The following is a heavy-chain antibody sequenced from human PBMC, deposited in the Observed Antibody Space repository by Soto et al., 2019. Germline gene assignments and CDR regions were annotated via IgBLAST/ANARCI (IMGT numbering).Heavy chain of an antibody. CDR3: ARDHGGGGHFDY. CDR2: IYYSGST. Sequence: SETLSLTCTVSGGSISSGDYYWSWIRQPPGKGLEWIGYIYYSGSTYYNPSLKSRVTISVDTSKNQSSLKLSSVTAADTAVYYCARDHGGGGHFDYWGQGTLVTVSS. J-gene: IGHJ4*02. D-gene: IGHD2-15*01. CDR1: GGSISSGDYY. V-gene: IGHV4-30-4*01.